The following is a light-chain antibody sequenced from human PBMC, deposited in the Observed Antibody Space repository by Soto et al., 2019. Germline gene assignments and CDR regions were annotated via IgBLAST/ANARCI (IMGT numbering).Light chain of an antibody. CDR1: QSVNNY. CDR3: QHRSNWLGT. Sequence: EIVLTQSPATLSLSPGERATLSCRASQSVNNYLAWYQQKPGQAPRLLIYDAFNRATGIPARFSGSGSGTDFTLTISSLEPEDFAVYYCQHRSNWLGTFGQGTEVEIK. CDR2: DAF. J-gene: IGKJ1*01. V-gene: IGKV3-11*01.